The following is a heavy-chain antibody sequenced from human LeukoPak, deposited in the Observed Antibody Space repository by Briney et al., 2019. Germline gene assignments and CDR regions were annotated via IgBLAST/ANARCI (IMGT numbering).Heavy chain of an antibody. J-gene: IGHJ4*02. CDR3: AKDICGGNCYPHGGY. Sequence: PGGSLRLSCAASGFTFSNYGMDWVRQAPGKGLEWVAFIPYDGSNKYYADSLQGRLTISRDNSMNTLYLQMSSLRAEDTARYYCAKDICGGNCYPHGGYWGQGTLVTVSS. CDR1: GFTFSNYG. V-gene: IGHV3-30*02. CDR2: IPYDGSNK. D-gene: IGHD2-21*01.